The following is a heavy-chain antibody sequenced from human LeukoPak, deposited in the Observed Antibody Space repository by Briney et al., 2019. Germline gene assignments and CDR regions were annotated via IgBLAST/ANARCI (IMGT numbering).Heavy chain of an antibody. CDR3: ATGYLAAAGIFDY. CDR1: GCTLTELS. J-gene: IGHJ4*02. CDR2: FDPEDGET. V-gene: IGHV1-24*01. D-gene: IGHD6-13*01. Sequence: ASVKVSCKVSGCTLTELSMHWVRQAPGKGLEWMGGFDPEDGETIYAQKFQGRVTMTEDTSTDTAYMELSGLRSEDTAVYYCATGYLAAAGIFDYWGQGTLVTVSS.